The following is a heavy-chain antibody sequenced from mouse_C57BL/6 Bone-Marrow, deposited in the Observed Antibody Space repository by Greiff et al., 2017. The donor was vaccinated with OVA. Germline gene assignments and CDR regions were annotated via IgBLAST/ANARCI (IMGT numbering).Heavy chain of an antibody. D-gene: IGHD3-2*02. CDR1: GYTFTSYW. Sequence: QVQLQQPGAELVKPGASVKLSCKASGYTFTSYWMHWVKQRPGQGLEWIGMIHPNSGSTNYNEKFKSKATLTVDKSSSTAYMQLSSLTSEDSAVYYCARQLRLRGCAYCGQGTLVTVSA. CDR2: IHPNSGST. CDR3: ARQLRLRGCAY. J-gene: IGHJ3*01. V-gene: IGHV1-64*01.